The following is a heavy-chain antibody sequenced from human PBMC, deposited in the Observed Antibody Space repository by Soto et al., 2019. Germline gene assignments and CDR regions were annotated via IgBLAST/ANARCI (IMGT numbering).Heavy chain of an antibody. CDR1: GYTFTSYG. V-gene: IGHV1-18*01. Sequence: ASVKVSCKASGYTFTSYGISWVRQAPGQGLEWMGWISAYNGNTNYAQKLQGRFTISRDGSTKTLYLEMNSLRVDDTGVYYCVREDSFRDDSAPWGQGTLVTVSS. D-gene: IGHD3-22*01. J-gene: IGHJ5*02. CDR2: ISAYNGNT. CDR3: VREDSFRDDSAP.